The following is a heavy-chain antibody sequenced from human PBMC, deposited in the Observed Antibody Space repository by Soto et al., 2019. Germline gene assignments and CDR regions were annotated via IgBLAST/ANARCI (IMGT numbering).Heavy chain of an antibody. D-gene: IGHD3-3*01. CDR3: ARGYNGITILRFFTPGWFDP. CDR2: INHSGST. Sequence: SETLSLTCAVYGGSFSGYYWSWIRQPPGKGLEWIGEINHSGSTNYNPSLKSRVTISVDTSKNQFSLKLSSVTAADTAVYYCARGYNGITILRFFTPGWFDPWGQGTLVTVSS. V-gene: IGHV4-34*01. CDR1: GGSFSGYY. J-gene: IGHJ5*02.